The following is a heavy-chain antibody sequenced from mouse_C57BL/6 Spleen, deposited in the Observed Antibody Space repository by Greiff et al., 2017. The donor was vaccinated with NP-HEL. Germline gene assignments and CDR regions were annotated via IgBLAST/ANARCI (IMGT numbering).Heavy chain of an antibody. CDR1: GYTFTSYW. D-gene: IGHD2-3*01. J-gene: IGHJ4*01. V-gene: IGHV1-74*01. Sequence: VQLQQPGAELVKPGASVKVSCKASGYTFTSYWMHWVKQRPGQGLEWIGRINPSDSDTNYNQKFKGKATLTVDKSSSTAYMQLSSLTSEDSAVSYCAIHPLYDPEAMDYWGQGTSVTVSS. CDR3: AIHPLYDPEAMDY. CDR2: INPSDSDT.